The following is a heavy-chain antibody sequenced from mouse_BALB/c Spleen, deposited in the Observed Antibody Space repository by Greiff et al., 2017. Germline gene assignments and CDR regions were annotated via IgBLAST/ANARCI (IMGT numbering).Heavy chain of an antibody. J-gene: IGHJ3*01. CDR3: ARDGSTVVGGY. V-gene: IGHV3-6*02. Sequence: VQLKESGPGLVKPSQSLSLTCSVTGYSITSGYYWNWIRQFPGNKLEWMGYISYDGSNNYNPSLKNRISITRDTSKNQFFLKLNSVTTEDTATYYCARDGSTVVGGYWGQGTLVTVSA. CDR1: GYSITSGYY. D-gene: IGHD1-1*01. CDR2: ISYDGSN.